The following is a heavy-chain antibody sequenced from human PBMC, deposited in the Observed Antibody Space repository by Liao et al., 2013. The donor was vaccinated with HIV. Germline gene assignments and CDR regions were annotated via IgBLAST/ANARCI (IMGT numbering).Heavy chain of an antibody. CDR3: ASSRYGSGSYYNLEYYFDS. J-gene: IGHJ4*02. D-gene: IGHD3-10*01. CDR2: IYTSGNT. V-gene: IGHV4-61*02. Sequence: QVQLQESGPGLVKPSQTLSLTCTVSGGSVSSASYYWSWIRQPAGKGLEWIGRIYTSGNTNYNPSLKSRVTISLDTSKNQFSLKLNSVTAADTAVYYCASSRYGSGSYYNLEYYFDSWGQGTLVTVSS. CDR1: GGSVSSASYY.